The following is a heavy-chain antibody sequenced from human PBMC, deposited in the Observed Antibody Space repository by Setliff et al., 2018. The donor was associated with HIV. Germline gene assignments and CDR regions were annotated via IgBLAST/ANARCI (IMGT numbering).Heavy chain of an antibody. J-gene: IGHJ3*02. D-gene: IGHD3-22*01. CDR1: GYTFTSYI. V-gene: IGHV1-18*01. CDR2: ISAYNGNT. Sequence: WASVKVSCKASGYTFTSYIMNWVRQAPGQGLEWMGWISAYNGNTKYAQKFQGRVTMTTDTSTSTAYMELRSLRSDDTAVYYCARSRYDSGGYPDAFDIWGQGTMVTVSS. CDR3: ARSRYDSGGYPDAFDI.